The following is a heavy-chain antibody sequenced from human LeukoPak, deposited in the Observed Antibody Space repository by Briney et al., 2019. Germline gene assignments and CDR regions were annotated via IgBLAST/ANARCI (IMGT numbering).Heavy chain of an antibody. V-gene: IGHV4-30-4*01. CDR3: ARDRYSYGFDY. CDR1: GGSISSGDYY. Sequence: SETLSLTCTVSGGSISSGDYYWSWIRQPPGKGLEWIGYIYNSGSTYYNPSLKSRVTISVDTSKNQFSPKLSSVTAADTAVYYCARDRYSYGFDYWGQGTLVTVSS. D-gene: IGHD5-18*01. J-gene: IGHJ4*02. CDR2: IYNSGST.